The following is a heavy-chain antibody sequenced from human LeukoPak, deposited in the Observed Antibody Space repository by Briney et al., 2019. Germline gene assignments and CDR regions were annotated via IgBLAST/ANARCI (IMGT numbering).Heavy chain of an antibody. V-gene: IGHV5-51*01. CDR2: IYPGDSDT. Sequence: GESLKISCKGSEYSFTSYWIGWVRQMPGKGLEWMGIIYPGDSDTRYSPSFQGQVAISADKSISTAYLQWSSLKASDTAMYYCARTYYYDSSGYLGRDYYYYMDVWGKGTTVTVSS. J-gene: IGHJ6*03. CDR1: EYSFTSYW. D-gene: IGHD3-22*01. CDR3: ARTYYYDSSGYLGRDYYYYMDV.